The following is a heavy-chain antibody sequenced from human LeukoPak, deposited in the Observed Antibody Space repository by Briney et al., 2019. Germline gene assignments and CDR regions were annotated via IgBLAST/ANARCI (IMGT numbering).Heavy chain of an antibody. V-gene: IGHV3-23*01. J-gene: IGHJ4*02. CDR1: GFTFSIYA. CDR3: ARDRGGPYSSSWYTPGFDY. CDR2: ISGSGGTA. Sequence: GGSLRLSCAASGFTFSIYAMSWVRQAPGKGLEWVSAISGSGGTAYYADSVKGRFTISRDNSKNTLHLQMNSLRTEDTAVYYCARDRGGPYSSSWYTPGFDYWGQGTLVTVSS. D-gene: IGHD6-13*01.